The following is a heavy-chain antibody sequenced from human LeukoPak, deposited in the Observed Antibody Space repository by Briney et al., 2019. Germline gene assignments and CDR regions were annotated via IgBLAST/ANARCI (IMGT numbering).Heavy chain of an antibody. CDR3: AKLTGLIGDY. CDR2: IRGSGGST. Sequence: ETLSLTCTVSGGSISSSSYYWGWIRQPPGKGLEWVSAIRGSGGSTYYADSVKGRFTISRDNSKNTLYLQMNSLRAEDTAVYYCAKLTGLIGDYWGQGTLVTVSS. J-gene: IGHJ4*02. D-gene: IGHD1-14*01. V-gene: IGHV3-23*01. CDR1: GGSISSSSYY.